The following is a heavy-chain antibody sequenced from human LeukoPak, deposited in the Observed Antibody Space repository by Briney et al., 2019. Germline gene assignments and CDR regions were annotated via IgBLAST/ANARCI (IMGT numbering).Heavy chain of an antibody. CDR2: IYSGGNT. D-gene: IGHD3-10*01. CDR3: ARVADYYVSGHFDY. CDR1: GFTVSGNY. V-gene: IGHV3-53*01. J-gene: IGHJ4*02. Sequence: GGSLRLSCAASGFTVSGNYMIWVRQTPGKRPEWVSLIYSGGNTYYTDSVKGRFTISRDNSENTLYLQMSSLRTEDTAVYYCARVADYYVSGHFDYWGQGTLVTVSS.